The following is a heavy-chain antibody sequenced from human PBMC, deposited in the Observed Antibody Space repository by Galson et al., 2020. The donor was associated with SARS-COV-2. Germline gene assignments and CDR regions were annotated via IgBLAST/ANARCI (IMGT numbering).Heavy chain of an antibody. CDR2: IWFDGTNK. Sequence: SCAASGFTFSAYVMHWVRQAPGKGLEWVALIWFDGTNKYYADSVKGRFTISRDNSKNTLFLEMNSLRAEDTAIYFCTSELLGHTDFDVWGQGTVVTVSS. J-gene: IGHJ3*01. CDR1: GFTFSAYV. CDR3: TSELLGHTDFDV. D-gene: IGHD2-8*02. V-gene: IGHV3-33*01.